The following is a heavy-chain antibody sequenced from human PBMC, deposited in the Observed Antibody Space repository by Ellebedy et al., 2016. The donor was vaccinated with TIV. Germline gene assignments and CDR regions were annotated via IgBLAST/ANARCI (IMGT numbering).Heavy chain of an antibody. D-gene: IGHD3-22*01. CDR3: ARTTYYDDNSAPSWFDA. V-gene: IGHV4-30-2*01. CDR1: SGSITSDGYS. Sequence: SETLSLXXYVSSGSITSDGYSWTWIRQPPGKGLEWIGHIYHSGSTYYTPSLRSRVTISVDRSKNQFSLKLSSVNAADTAVFYFARTTYYDDNSAPSWFDAWGQGTLVTVSS. CDR2: IYHSGST. J-gene: IGHJ5*02.